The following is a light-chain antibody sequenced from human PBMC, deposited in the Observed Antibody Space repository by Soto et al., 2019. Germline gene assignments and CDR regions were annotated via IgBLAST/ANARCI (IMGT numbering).Light chain of an antibody. CDR3: TSYTSSSTLDV. V-gene: IGLV2-14*01. CDR1: SSDVGGYNY. J-gene: IGLJ1*01. CDR2: EVS. Sequence: QSALTQPASVSGSPGQPITISCTGTSSDVGGYNYVSWYQQHPGKAPKLMIYEVSNRPLGVSNRFSGSKSGNTASLTISGLQAEDEADYYCTSYTSSSTLDVFGTGTKVTVL.